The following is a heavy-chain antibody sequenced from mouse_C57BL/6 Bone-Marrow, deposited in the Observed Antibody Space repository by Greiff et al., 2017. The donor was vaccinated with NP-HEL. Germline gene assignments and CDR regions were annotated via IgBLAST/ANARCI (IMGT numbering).Heavy chain of an antibody. CDR3: ARSNYYDCADDPLYAMDY. D-gene: IGHD2-4*01. V-gene: IGHV7-3*01. Sequence: EVHLVESGGGLVQPGGSLSLSCAASGFTFTDYYMSWVRQPPGKALEWLGFIRNKTNGYTTDYSASVKARFTISRDYSQSFLYLQMIALGAEDSATYYCARSNYYDCADDPLYAMDYWGQGTAVTVSS. CDR2: IRNKTNGYTT. J-gene: IGHJ4*01. CDR1: GFTFTDYY.